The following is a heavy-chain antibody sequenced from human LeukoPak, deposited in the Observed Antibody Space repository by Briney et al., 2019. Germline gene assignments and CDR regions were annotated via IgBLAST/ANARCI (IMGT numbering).Heavy chain of an antibody. J-gene: IGHJ4*02. CDR2: IYYSGST. CDR1: GGSISRSSYY. V-gene: IGHV4-39*01. CDR3: ARQGSSGFGLESFDY. Sequence: SETLSLTCTVSGGSISRSSYYWGWIRQPPGKGLEWIGSIYYSGSTYYNPSLKSRVTISVDTSKNQFSLKVRSVTAADRAVYYCARQGSSGFGLESFDYWGQGILVTVSA. D-gene: IGHD3-22*01.